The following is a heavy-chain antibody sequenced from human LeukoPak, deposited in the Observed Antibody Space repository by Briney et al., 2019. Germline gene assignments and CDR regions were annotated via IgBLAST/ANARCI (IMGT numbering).Heavy chain of an antibody. CDR1: GYTFTSYG. J-gene: IGHJ6*02. CDR3: ARARLPAVRGVIPYYYYGMDV. CDR2: ISAYNGNT. V-gene: IGHV1-18*01. Sequence: ASVKVSCKASGYTFTSYGISWVRQAPGQGLEWMGWISAYNGNTNYAQKLQGRVTMTTDTSTSTAYMELRSLRSDDTAVYYWARARLPAVRGVIPYYYYGMDVWGQGTTVTVSS. D-gene: IGHD3-10*01.